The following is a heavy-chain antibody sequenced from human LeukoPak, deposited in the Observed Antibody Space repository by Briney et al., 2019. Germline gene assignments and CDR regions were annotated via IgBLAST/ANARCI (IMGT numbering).Heavy chain of an antibody. CDR3: ARGVVIAPQTFDY. D-gene: IGHD2-21*01. J-gene: IGHJ4*02. CDR2: INHSGST. Sequence: SETLSLTCAVYDESFSNFYWSWIRQPPGKGLEWIGEINHSGSTNYNPSLKSRVTISVDTSKNQFSLKLSSVTAADTAVYYCARGVVIAPQTFDYWGQGTLVTVSS. V-gene: IGHV4-34*01. CDR1: DESFSNFY.